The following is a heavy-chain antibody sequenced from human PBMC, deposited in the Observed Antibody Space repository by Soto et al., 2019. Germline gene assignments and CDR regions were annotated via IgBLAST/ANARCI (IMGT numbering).Heavy chain of an antibody. CDR2: INPNSGGT. J-gene: IGHJ6*02. D-gene: IGHD1-26*01. Sequence: ASVKVSCNASGYTFTGYYMHWGRQAPGQGLEWMGWINPNSGGTNYAQKFQGWVTMTRDTSISTAYMELSRLRSDDTAVYYCARDVVIVGARTYYYYYGMDVWGQGTTVTVSS. CDR1: GYTFTGYY. V-gene: IGHV1-2*04. CDR3: ARDVVIVGARTYYYYYGMDV.